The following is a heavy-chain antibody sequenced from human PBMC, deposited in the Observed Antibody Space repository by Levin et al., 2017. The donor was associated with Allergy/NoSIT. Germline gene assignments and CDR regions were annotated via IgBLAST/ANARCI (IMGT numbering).Heavy chain of an antibody. J-gene: IGHJ4*02. V-gene: IGHV1-3*01. D-gene: IGHD6-6*01. Sequence: GGSLRLSCKASGYTFTSYAMHWVRQAPGQRLEWMGWINAGNGNTKYSQKFQGRVTITRDTSASTAYMELSSLRSEDTAVYYCARDLYSSSFYFDYWGQGTLVTVSS. CDR1: GYTFTSYA. CDR2: INAGNGNT. CDR3: ARDLYSSSFYFDY.